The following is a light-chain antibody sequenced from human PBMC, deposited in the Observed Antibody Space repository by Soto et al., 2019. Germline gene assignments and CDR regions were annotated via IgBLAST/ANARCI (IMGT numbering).Light chain of an antibody. CDR1: TSNIGSNS. CDR3: AAWDDRLSGVV. CDR2: SNN. Sequence: QSALTQPPSASGTPGQRVTITCSGGTSNIGSNSVAWYQHLPGMAPKLLIYSNNQRPSGVPDRFSGSKSGTSASLAISGLQSEDEADYSCAAWDDRLSGVVFGGGTKLTVL. J-gene: IGLJ2*01. V-gene: IGLV1-44*01.